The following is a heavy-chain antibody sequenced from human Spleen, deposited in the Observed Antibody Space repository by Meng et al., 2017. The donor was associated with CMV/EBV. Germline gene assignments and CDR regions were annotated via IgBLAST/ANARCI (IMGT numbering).Heavy chain of an antibody. Sequence: GHLQQWGAGLLRPSETLSLTCAVYGGPFSGYYWCWIRQPPGKGLEWIGEINHSGSTNYNPSLKSRVTISVDTSKNQFSLKLSSVTAADTAVYYCARGAGITRGGHLSYWGQGTLVTVSS. CDR3: ARGAGITRGGHLSY. CDR2: INHSGST. J-gene: IGHJ4*02. CDR1: GGPFSGYY. V-gene: IGHV4-34*01. D-gene: IGHD3-10*01.